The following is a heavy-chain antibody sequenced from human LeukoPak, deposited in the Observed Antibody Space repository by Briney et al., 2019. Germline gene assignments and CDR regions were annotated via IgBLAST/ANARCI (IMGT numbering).Heavy chain of an antibody. CDR2: MNQDGSAI. V-gene: IGHV3-7*01. CDR3: ARTVPGHPDDYFDY. D-gene: IGHD6-19*01. Sequence: PGGSLRLSCAASGFTFSSYWMHWVRQAPGKGLERVAHMNQDGSAIYSIDSVKGRFTISRDNDKNSLYLHMSGLTVADTAVYYCARTVPGHPDDYFDYWGQGTLVTVSS. CDR1: GFTFSSYW. J-gene: IGHJ4*02.